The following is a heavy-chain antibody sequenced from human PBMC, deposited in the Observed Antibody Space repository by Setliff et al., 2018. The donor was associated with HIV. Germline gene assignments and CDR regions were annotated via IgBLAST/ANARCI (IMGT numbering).Heavy chain of an antibody. D-gene: IGHD6-19*01. J-gene: IGHJ4*02. Sequence: GGSLRLSCVASGFTFSSNWLSWVRQAPGKGLEWVANIKQDGSEKYYVDSVKGRFTISRDNAKNSLYLQMNSLRAEDTAVYYCARERYSSGWYSWGQGTLVTVSS. CDR3: ARERYSSGWYS. CDR1: GFTFSSNW. V-gene: IGHV3-7*03. CDR2: IKQDGSEK.